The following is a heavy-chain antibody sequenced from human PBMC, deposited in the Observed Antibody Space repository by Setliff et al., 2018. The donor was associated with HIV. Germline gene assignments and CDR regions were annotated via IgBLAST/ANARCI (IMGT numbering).Heavy chain of an antibody. D-gene: IGHD2-15*01. CDR2: IYYIGNT. CDR3: ARVVVVAATPEYFQH. Sequence: TSETLSLTCGVSGYSMSSGYYWGWIRQPPGKGLEWIGNIYYIGNTDYNPSLKSRVTISVDTSKNQFSLKLSSVTAADTAVYYCARVVVVAATPEYFQHWGQGTLVTVSS. V-gene: IGHV4-38-2*01. CDR1: GYSMSSGYY. J-gene: IGHJ1*01.